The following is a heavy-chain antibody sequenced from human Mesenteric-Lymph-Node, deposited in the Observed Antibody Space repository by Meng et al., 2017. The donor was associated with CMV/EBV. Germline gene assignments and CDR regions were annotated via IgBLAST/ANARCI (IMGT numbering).Heavy chain of an antibody. CDR3: ARREESSGLDY. Sequence: WVRQPPGKGLEWIGSIYYSGSTYYNPSLKSRVTISVDTSKNQFSLKLSSVTAADTAVYYCARREESSGLDYWGQGTLVTVSS. D-gene: IGHD3-22*01. CDR2: IYYSGST. V-gene: IGHV4-39*01. J-gene: IGHJ4*02.